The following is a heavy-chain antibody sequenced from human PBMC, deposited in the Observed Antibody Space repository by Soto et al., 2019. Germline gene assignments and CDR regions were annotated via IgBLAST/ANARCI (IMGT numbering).Heavy chain of an antibody. J-gene: IGHJ5*02. CDR2: IYYSGSA. Sequence: SETLSLTCTVSGGSISSSSYYWGWIRQPPGKGLEWIGSIYYSGSASYNPSLKSRVTISVDTSKNQFSLKLSSVTAADAAVYYCARDRAVAGNWFDPWGQGTLVTVSS. V-gene: IGHV4-39*07. CDR3: ARDRAVAGNWFDP. D-gene: IGHD6-19*01. CDR1: GGSISSSSYY.